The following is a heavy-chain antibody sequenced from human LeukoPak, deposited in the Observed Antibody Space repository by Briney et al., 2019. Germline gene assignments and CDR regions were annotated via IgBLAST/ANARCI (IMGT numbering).Heavy chain of an antibody. CDR1: GFTFSSYA. CDR3: AKDSGYYYKSFDY. D-gene: IGHD3-22*01. V-gene: IGHV3-23*01. CDR2: ISGSGSST. Sequence: PGGSLRLSYAASGFTFSSYAMSWVRQAPGKGLEWVSTISGSGSSTYYADSGKGRFTISRDNSKNTLYLQMNSLRAEDTAVYYCAKDSGYYYKSFDYWGQGTLVTVSS. J-gene: IGHJ4*02.